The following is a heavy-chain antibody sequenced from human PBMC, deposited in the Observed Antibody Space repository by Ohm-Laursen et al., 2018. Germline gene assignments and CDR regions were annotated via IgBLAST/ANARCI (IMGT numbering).Heavy chain of an antibody. V-gene: IGHV2-5*02. CDR3: VRILTGYFYY. CDR1: GFSLTTNGVG. CDR2: IYWDDDK. J-gene: IGHJ4*02. D-gene: IGHD3-9*01. Sequence: TQTLTLTCTFSGFSLTTNGVGVGWIRQAPGKALEWLAVIYWDDDKRYSPSLESRLTITKDTSKNQVVLRMTKMDPVDTATYYCVRILTGYFYYWGQGTLLTVSS.